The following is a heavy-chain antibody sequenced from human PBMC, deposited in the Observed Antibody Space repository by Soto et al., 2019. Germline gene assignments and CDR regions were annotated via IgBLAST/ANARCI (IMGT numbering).Heavy chain of an antibody. V-gene: IGHV3-23*01. CDR3: ARDSDSSSSGDYYYYYGMDV. CDR1: GLTFSNYV. Sequence: PGGSLRLSCAASGLTFSNYVMSWVRQAPGKGLEWVSAISGSGGSTYYADSVKGRFIISRDNAKNSLYLQMNSLRAEDTAVYYCARDSDSSSSGDYYYYYGMDVWGQGTTVTVSS. CDR2: ISGSGGST. J-gene: IGHJ6*02. D-gene: IGHD6-6*01.